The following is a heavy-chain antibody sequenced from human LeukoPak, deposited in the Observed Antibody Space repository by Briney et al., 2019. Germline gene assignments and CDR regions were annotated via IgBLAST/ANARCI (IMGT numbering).Heavy chain of an antibody. V-gene: IGHV3-48*03. Sequence: GGSLRLSCAASGFAFGTYAMHWVRQAPGKGLEWVSYISSSGSTIYYADSVKGRFIISRDNAKNSLYLQMNSLGAEDTAVDYCGRELAYDFDYWGQGTLVTVSS. J-gene: IGHJ4*02. CDR2: ISSSGSTI. CDR1: GFAFGTYA. CDR3: GRELAYDFDY. D-gene: IGHD1-1*01.